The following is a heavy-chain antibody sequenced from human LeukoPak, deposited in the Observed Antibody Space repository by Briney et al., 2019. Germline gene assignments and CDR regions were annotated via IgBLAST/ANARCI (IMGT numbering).Heavy chain of an antibody. CDR1: GFSFSSYA. CDR2: ISDSDSYI. CDR3: ARDVRGSGSYPTYYYTGMDV. Sequence: KPGGSLRLSCAASGFSFSSYAMNWVRQAPGKGLEWVSSISDSDSYIYYADSVKGRFTISRDNAKNSLYLQMNSLRAEDTAVYYCARDVRGSGSYPTYYYTGMDVWGQGTTVTVSS. D-gene: IGHD3-10*01. J-gene: IGHJ6*02. V-gene: IGHV3-21*01.